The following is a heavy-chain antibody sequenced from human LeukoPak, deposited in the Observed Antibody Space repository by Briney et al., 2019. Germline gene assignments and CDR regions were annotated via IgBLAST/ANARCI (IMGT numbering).Heavy chain of an antibody. D-gene: IGHD2-2*01. Sequence: GGSLRLSCAASGFTFSSYAMHWVRQAPGKGLEWVAVISYDGGNKYYADSVKGRFTISRDNSKNTLYLQMNSLRAEDTAVYYCARDPGGVVPAAYFDYWGQGTLVTVSS. V-gene: IGHV3-30*04. J-gene: IGHJ4*02. CDR1: GFTFSSYA. CDR3: ARDPGGVVPAAYFDY. CDR2: ISYDGGNK.